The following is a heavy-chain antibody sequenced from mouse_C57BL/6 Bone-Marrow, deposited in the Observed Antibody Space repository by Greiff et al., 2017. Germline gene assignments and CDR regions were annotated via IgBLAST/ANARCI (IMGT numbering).Heavy chain of an antibody. CDR3: ARSASRRDWYFDV. V-gene: IGHV1-80*01. CDR2: IYPGDGDT. D-gene: IGHD1-2*01. CDR1: GYAFSSYW. J-gene: IGHJ1*03. Sequence: QVQLQQSAAELVKPGASVKISCKASGYAFSSYWMNWVKQRPGKGLEWIGQIYPGDGDTNYNGKFKGKATLTADKSSSTAYMQLSSLTSEDSAVYFCARSASRRDWYFDVWGTGTTVTVSS.